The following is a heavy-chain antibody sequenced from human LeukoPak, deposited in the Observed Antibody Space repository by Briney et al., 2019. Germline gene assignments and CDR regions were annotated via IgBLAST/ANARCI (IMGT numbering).Heavy chain of an antibody. CDR1: GYTVTFNTYG. CDR2: IIPIFGTA. Sequence: ASVKVSCKASGYTVTFNTYGISWVRQAPGQGLEWMGGIIPIFGTANYAQKFQGRVTITTDESTSTAYMELSSLRSEDTAVYYCARNAYYDSSGYSYYFDYWGQGTLVTVSS. J-gene: IGHJ4*02. D-gene: IGHD3-22*01. V-gene: IGHV1-69*05. CDR3: ARNAYYDSSGYSYYFDY.